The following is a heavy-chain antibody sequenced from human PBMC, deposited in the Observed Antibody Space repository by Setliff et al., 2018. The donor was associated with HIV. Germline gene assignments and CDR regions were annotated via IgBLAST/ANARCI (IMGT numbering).Heavy chain of an antibody. V-gene: IGHV1-69*05. CDR1: GGTFSSYG. CDR2: STPLLDTT. J-gene: IGHJ6*02. Sequence: SVKVSCKASGGTFSSYGITWVRQAPGQGLEWMGGSTPLLDTTNYAQNFQGRVTMTRDTSTSTVYMELSSLTSGDTAVYYCARDLRITLFGGDVYYYYGMDVWGQGTTVTVSS. CDR3: ARDLRITLFGGDVYYYYGMDV. D-gene: IGHD3-3*01.